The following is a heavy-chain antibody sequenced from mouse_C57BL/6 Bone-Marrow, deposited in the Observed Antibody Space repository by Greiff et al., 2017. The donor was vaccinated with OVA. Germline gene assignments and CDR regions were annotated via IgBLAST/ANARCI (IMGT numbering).Heavy chain of an antibody. D-gene: IGHD2-1*01. V-gene: IGHV14-4*01. CDR2: IDPENGDT. Sequence: QLKQSGAELVRPGASVKLSCTASGFNIKDDYMHWVKQRPEQGLEWIGWIDPENGDTEYASKFQGKATITADTSSNTAYLQLSSLTSEDTAVYYCTSYGNFDYWGQGTTLTASS. CDR1: GFNIKDDY. J-gene: IGHJ2*01. CDR3: TSYGNFDY.